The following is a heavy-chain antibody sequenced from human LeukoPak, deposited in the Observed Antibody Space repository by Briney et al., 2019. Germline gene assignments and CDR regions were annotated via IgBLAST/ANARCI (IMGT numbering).Heavy chain of an antibody. CDR1: GGTFSSYT. CDR2: IIPILGIA. V-gene: IGHV1-69*02. J-gene: IGHJ3*02. CDR3: ARGGGITIFGVVTSPDAFDI. D-gene: IGHD3-3*01. Sequence: ASVKVSCKASGGTFSSYTISWVRQAPGQGLEWMGRIIPILGIANYAQKFQGRVTITADKSTSTAYMELSSLRSEDTAVYYCARGGGITIFGVVTSPDAFDIWGQGTMDTVSS.